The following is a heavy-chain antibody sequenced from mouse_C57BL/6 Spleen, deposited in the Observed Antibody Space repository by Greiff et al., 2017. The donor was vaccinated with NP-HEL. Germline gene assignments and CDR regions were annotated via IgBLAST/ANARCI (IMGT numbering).Heavy chain of an antibody. J-gene: IGHJ1*03. V-gene: IGHV5-16*01. D-gene: IGHD2-4*01. CDR1: GFTFSDYY. Sequence: EVQVVESEGGLVQPGSSMKLSCTASGFTFSDYYMAWVRQVPEKGLEWVANINYDGSSTYYLDSLKSRFIISRDNAKNILYLQMSSLKSEDTATYYCAVYYDYDGWYFDVWGTGTTVTVSS. CDR2: INYDGSST. CDR3: AVYYDYDGWYFDV.